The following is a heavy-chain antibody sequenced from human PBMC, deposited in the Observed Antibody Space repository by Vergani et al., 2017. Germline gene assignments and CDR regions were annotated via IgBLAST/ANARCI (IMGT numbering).Heavy chain of an antibody. D-gene: IGHD3-3*01. CDR1: GGTFSSYA. V-gene: IGHV1-69*06. Sequence: QVQLVQSGAEVKKPGSSVKVSCKASGGTFSSYAISWVRQAPGQGLEWMGGIIPIFGTANYAQKFQGRVTITADKSTSTAYMELSSLRSEDTAVYYCARGLYYDFWRGYYYGMDVWGQGTTVTVSS. J-gene: IGHJ6*02. CDR3: ARGLYYDFWRGYYYGMDV. CDR2: IIPIFGTA.